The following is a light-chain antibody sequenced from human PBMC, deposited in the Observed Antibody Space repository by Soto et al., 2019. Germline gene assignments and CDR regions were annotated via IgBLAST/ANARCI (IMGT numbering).Light chain of an antibody. CDR1: QSVTNW. CDR3: LQDINYRWT. J-gene: IGKJ1*01. V-gene: IGKV1-5*01. CDR2: DAS. Sequence: IHMTHSASGLSASVLHRLTITLQASQSVTNWLAWYQQKPGKAPEVLIYDASSLESGVPSRFSGSGFGTEFILTISSLQPEDSATYYCLQDINYRWTFGQGTKVDIK.